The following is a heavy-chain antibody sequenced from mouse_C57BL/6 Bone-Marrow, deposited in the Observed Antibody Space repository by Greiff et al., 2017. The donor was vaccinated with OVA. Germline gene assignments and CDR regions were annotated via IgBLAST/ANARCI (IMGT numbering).Heavy chain of an antibody. CDR3: AREGIYYYGSSPWDY. D-gene: IGHD1-1*01. J-gene: IGHJ4*01. V-gene: IGHV1-69*01. Sequence: QVQLQQSGAELVMPGASVKLSCKASGYTFTSYWMHWVKQRPGQGLEWIGEIDPSDSYTNYNQKFKGKSTLTVDKSSSTAYMQLSSLTSEDSAVYYCAREGIYYYGSSPWDYWGQGTSVTVSS. CDR2: IDPSDSYT. CDR1: GYTFTSYW.